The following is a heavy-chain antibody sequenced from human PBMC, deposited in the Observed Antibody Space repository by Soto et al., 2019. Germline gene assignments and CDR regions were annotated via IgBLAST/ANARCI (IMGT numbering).Heavy chain of an antibody. J-gene: IGHJ6*03. Sequence: SETLSLTCSVSGGSISSGSYYWSWIRQHPGKGLEWIGYIYYSGSTYYNPSLKSRVTISVDTSKNQFSLKLSSVTAADTAVYYCARLGQVYYYYYMDVWGNGTTVTVSS. V-gene: IGHV4-31*03. CDR3: ARLGQVYYYYYMDV. CDR2: IYYSGST. CDR1: GGSISSGSYY.